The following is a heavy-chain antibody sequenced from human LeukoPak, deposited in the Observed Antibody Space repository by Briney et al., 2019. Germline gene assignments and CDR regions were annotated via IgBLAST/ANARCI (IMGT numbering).Heavy chain of an antibody. J-gene: IGHJ4*02. CDR2: FSSGGRT. Sequence: GGSLRLSCAASGFSFNNYAMNWVRQAPGKGLEWVATFSSGGRTSYADSAKGRFTISRDTSQNTVYLQMNSLRDEDTAMYYCASILYGWDQGTLVTVSS. CDR1: GFSFNNYA. CDR3: ASILYG. D-gene: IGHD2/OR15-2a*01. V-gene: IGHV3-23*01.